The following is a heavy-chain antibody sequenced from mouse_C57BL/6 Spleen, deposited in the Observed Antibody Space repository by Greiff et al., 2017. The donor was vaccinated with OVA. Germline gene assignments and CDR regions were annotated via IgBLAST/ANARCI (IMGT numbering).Heavy chain of an antibody. V-gene: IGHV1-62-2*01. Sequence: QVQLQQSGAELVKPGASVKLSCKASGYTFTEYTIHWVKQRPGKGLEWIGWFYPGSGSIKYNENFKDKGTVTADKSSSTVYMELSRLTSEDTAVYFCARHGHINNGSHVDYWGQGTTLTVSS. CDR2: FYPGSGSI. J-gene: IGHJ2*01. D-gene: IGHD2-2*01. CDR3: ARHGHINNGSHVDY. CDR1: GYTFTEYT.